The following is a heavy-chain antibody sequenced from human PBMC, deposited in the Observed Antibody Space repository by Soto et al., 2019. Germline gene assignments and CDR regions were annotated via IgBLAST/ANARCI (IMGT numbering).Heavy chain of an antibody. CDR2: IYYSGST. CDR1: GGSISSGSYY. J-gene: IGHJ5*02. Sequence: PSETLSLTCTVSGGSISSGSYYWGWIRQPPGKGLEWTGSIYYSGSTYYNPSLKSRVTMSVDTSKNQFSLSLSSVTAADTAVYYCARQKYYDVLSGYSKNWFDPWGQGTLVTVSS. V-gene: IGHV4-39*01. D-gene: IGHD3-3*01. CDR3: ARQKYYDVLSGYSKNWFDP.